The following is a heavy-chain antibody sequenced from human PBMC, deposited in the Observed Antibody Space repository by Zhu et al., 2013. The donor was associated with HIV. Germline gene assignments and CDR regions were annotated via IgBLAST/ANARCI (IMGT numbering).Heavy chain of an antibody. Sequence: EVQVLESGGGLVQPGGSLRLSCAASGFTLSSYAMSWVRQAPGKGLEWVSVISGSGGNTYYTDSVKGRFTISRDNPKNTLYLQMNSLRAEDTAVYYCAKHYSSSWRGYLDLWGRGTLVTVSS. V-gene: IGHV3-23*01. CDR2: ISGSGGNT. CDR3: AKHYSSSWRGYLDL. J-gene: IGHJ2*01. CDR1: GFTLSSYA. D-gene: IGHD6-13*01.